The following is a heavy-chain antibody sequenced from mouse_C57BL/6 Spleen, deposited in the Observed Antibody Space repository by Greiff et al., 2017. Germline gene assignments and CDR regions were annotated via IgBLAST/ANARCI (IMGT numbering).Heavy chain of an antibody. V-gene: IGHV1-22*01. CDR3: ARDYYYGSSYYFDY. CDR2: INPNNGGT. J-gene: IGHJ2*01. D-gene: IGHD1-1*01. CDR1: GYTFTDYN. Sequence: EVKLVESGPELVKPGASVKMSCKASGYTFTDYNMHWVKQSHGKSLEWIGYINPNNGGTSYNQKFKGKATLTVNKSSSTAYMELRSLTSEDSAVYYCARDYYYGSSYYFDYWGQGTTLTVSS.